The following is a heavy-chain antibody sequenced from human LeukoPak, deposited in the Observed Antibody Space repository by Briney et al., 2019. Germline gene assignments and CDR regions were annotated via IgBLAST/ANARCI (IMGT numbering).Heavy chain of an antibody. CDR2: INHSGST. CDR1: GGSLSGYY. CDR3: ARGHTVTTNYYYYYMDV. V-gene: IGHV4-34*01. J-gene: IGHJ6*03. D-gene: IGHD4-17*01. Sequence: SETLSLTCAVYGGSLSGYYWSWIRQPPGKGLEWIGEINHSGSTNYNPSLKSRVTISVDTSKNQFSLKLSSVTAADTAVYYCARGHTVTTNYYYYYMDVWGKGTTVTVSS.